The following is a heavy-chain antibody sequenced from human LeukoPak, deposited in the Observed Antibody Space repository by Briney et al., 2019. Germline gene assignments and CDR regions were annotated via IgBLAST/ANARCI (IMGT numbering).Heavy chain of an antibody. Sequence: GGSLRLSCAASGFTFDDYGMSWVRQAPGKGLEWVSGINWNGGSTGYADSVKGRFTISRDNAKNSLYLQMNSLRAEDTALYYCARPQTMVTTSYYYMDVWGKGTTVTVSS. CDR1: GFTFDDYG. CDR3: ARPQTMVTTSYYYMDV. J-gene: IGHJ6*03. CDR2: INWNGGST. D-gene: IGHD4-17*01. V-gene: IGHV3-20*04.